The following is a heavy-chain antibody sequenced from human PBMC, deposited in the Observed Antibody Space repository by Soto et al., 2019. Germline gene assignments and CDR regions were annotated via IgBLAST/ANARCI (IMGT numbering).Heavy chain of an antibody. CDR3: VRTVGWLDP. V-gene: IGHV6-1*01. D-gene: IGHD1-26*01. Sequence: PSQTLSLTCAISWDSASSNSAAWNWIRQSPSRGLEWLGRTYYRSKWYKEYAASVKSRITINPDTSKNQFSLQLNSVSPEDTAVYYCVRTVGWLDPWGQGSLVTVSS. CDR2: TYYRSKWYK. J-gene: IGHJ5*02. CDR1: WDSASSNSAA.